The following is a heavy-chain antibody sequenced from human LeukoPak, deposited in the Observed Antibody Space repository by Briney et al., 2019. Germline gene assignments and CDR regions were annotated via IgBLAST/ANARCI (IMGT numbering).Heavy chain of an antibody. D-gene: IGHD4-17*01. Sequence: ASVKVPCKASGYTFTSYGISWVRQAPGQGLEWMGWISAYNGNTNYAQKHQGRVTMTTDTSTSTAYMELRSLRSDDTAVYYCAIRRGSPMSAYYFDYWGQGTLVTVSS. CDR1: GYTFTSYG. CDR3: AIRRGSPMSAYYFDY. CDR2: ISAYNGNT. J-gene: IGHJ4*02. V-gene: IGHV1-18*01.